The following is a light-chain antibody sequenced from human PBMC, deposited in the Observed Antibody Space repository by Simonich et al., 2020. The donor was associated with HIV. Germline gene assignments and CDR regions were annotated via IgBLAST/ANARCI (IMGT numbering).Light chain of an antibody. CDR2: WAP. CDR3: QQYYSTPRT. Sequence: DIVMTQSPDSLAVSLGERATINCKSSQSVLHSSNNKNYLVWYQQKPGQPPKLLIYWAPTRESGVPDRFSGSGSGTDFTLTISSLQAEDVAVYYCQQYYSTPRTFGQGTKVEIK. J-gene: IGKJ1*01. V-gene: IGKV4-1*01. CDR1: QSVLHSSNNKNY.